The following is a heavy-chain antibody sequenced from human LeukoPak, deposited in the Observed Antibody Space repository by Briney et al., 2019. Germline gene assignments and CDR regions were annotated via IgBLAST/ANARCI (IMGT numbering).Heavy chain of an antibody. D-gene: IGHD2-8*01. V-gene: IGHV1-2*06. CDR2: INPNSGGT. J-gene: IGHJ6*03. Sequence: ASVKVSCKASGYTFTAYFMHWVRQAPGQGLEWMGRINPNSGGTNYAQKFQGRVTMTRDTSINTAYMELSRLRSDDTAVYYCARVMDYYYMDVWGKGTTATVSS. CDR1: GYTFTAYF. CDR3: ARVMDYYYMDV.